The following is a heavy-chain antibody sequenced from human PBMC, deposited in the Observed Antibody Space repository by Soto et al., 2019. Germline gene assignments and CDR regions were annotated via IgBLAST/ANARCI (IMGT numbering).Heavy chain of an antibody. CDR2: INHSGST. Sequence: SETLSLTCAVYGGSLSGYYWSWICQPPGKGLQWIGEINHSGSTNYNPSLKSRVTISVDTSKNQLSLNLSSVTAADTAVYYCARGARRYYDNYGPAKKWFDPWGQGTLVTVS. CDR3: ARGARRYYDNYGPAKKWFDP. D-gene: IGHD3-22*01. V-gene: IGHV4-34*01. CDR1: GGSLSGYY. J-gene: IGHJ5*02.